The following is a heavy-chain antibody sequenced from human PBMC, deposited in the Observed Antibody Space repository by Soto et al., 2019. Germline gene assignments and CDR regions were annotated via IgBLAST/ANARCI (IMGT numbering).Heavy chain of an antibody. J-gene: IGHJ6*02. V-gene: IGHV1-8*01. CDR1: GYTFTSYD. Sequence: ASVKVSCKASGYTFTSYDINWVRQATGQGLEWMGWMNPNSGNKAYAQKFQGRVTMTRNTSISTAYMELSSLRSEDTAVYYCARSRAVAGGFYYFGMDVWGQGTTVTVSS. CDR3: ARSRAVAGGFYYFGMDV. CDR2: MNPNSGNK. D-gene: IGHD6-19*01.